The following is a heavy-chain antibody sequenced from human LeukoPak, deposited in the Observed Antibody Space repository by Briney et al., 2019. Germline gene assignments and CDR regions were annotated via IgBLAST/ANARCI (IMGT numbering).Heavy chain of an antibody. CDR2: ISHSGTII. J-gene: IGHJ4*02. CDR3: ARRGYPDY. V-gene: IGHV3-48*04. D-gene: IGHD5-12*01. Sequence: PGGSLRLSCAASGFTFSSYAMSWVRQAPGKGLEWISYISHSGTIIKYADSVKGRFTISRDNAKNSLYLQMNSLRAEDTAVYYCARRGYPDYWGQGALVTVSS. CDR1: GFTFSSYA.